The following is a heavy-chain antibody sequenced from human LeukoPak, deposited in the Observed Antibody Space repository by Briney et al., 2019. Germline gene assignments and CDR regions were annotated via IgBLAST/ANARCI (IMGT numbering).Heavy chain of an antibody. CDR3: ASDHGSDFWSGYYYYYGMDV. V-gene: IGHV4-59*08. Sequence: SETLSLTCTVSGGSISSYYWSWIRQPPGKGLEWIGYIYYSGSTNYNPSLKSRVTISVDTSKNQFSLKLSSVTAADTAVYYCASDHGSDFWSGYYYYYGMDVWGQGTTVTVSS. CDR1: GGSISSYY. D-gene: IGHD3-3*01. CDR2: IYYSGST. J-gene: IGHJ6*02.